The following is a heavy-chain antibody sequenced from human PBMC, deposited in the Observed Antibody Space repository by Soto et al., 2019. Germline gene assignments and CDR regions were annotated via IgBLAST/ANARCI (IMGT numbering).Heavy chain of an antibody. Sequence: QVQLVESGGGWVKPGGSLRLSCASSGFTFSDHYMSWIRRSPGKGLEFLSYISPRTTYKNYADSVKGRFTISRDNAKNSLYLPLNSLRAEDTAIYYCSRGGGGGLFDLWGQGTFVTVSS. CDR2: ISPRTTYK. J-gene: IGHJ4*02. V-gene: IGHV3-11*06. D-gene: IGHD2-21*01. CDR3: SRGGGGGLFDL. CDR1: GFTFSDHY.